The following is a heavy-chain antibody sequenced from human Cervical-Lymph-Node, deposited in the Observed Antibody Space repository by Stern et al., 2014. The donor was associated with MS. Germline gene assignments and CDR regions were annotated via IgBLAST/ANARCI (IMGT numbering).Heavy chain of an antibody. CDR3: ARPKDYGDFKN. J-gene: IGHJ4*02. Sequence: QLVQSGAEVKKAGESLKISCQGSGYSFTSYWIGWVRPMPGQGLEWMGSIVPGDSDTRYSPSFQGQVTISADKSNRTAYLQWSSLKASDTAMYYCARPKDYGDFKNWGQGTLVTVSS. CDR2: IVPGDSDT. V-gene: IGHV5-51*03. D-gene: IGHD4-17*01. CDR1: GYSFTSYW.